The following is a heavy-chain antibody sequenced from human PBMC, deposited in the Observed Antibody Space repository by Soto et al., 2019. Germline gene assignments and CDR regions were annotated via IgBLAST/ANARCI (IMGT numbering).Heavy chain of an antibody. D-gene: IGHD6-13*01. CDR2: ISSSSSTI. CDR1: GFTFSSYS. Sequence: EVQLVESGGGLVQPGGSLRLSCAASGFTFSSYSMNWGRQAPGKGLEWVSYISSSSSTIYYADSVKGRFTISRDNAKNSLYLQMNSLRDEDTAVYYCARVGQQLARGVTGPDPWGQGTLVTVSS. V-gene: IGHV3-48*02. J-gene: IGHJ5*02. CDR3: ARVGQQLARGVTGPDP.